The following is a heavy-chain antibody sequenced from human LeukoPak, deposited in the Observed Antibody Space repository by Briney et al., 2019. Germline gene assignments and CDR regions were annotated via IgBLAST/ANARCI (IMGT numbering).Heavy chain of an antibody. CDR3: ARSEPGVSIVVVPAAMPHDY. D-gene: IGHD2-2*01. CDR2: INPNSGGT. V-gene: IGHV1-2*02. CDR1: GYSFTSYY. Sequence: GASVKVSCKASGYSFTSYYMHWVRQAPGQGLEWMGWINPNSGGTNYAQKFQGRVTMTRDTSISTAYMELSRLRSDDTAVYYCARSEPGVSIVVVPAAMPHDYWGQGTLVTVSS. J-gene: IGHJ4*02.